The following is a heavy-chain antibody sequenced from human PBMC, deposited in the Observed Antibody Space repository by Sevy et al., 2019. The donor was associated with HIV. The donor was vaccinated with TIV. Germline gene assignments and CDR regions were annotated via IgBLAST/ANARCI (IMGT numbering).Heavy chain of an antibody. CDR1: GGTFSSYA. D-gene: IGHD3-22*01. CDR3: ARGYSYDSGGYYQHDAFDI. V-gene: IGHV1-69*13. J-gene: IGHJ3*02. Sequence: SVKVSCEASGGTFSSYAISWVRQAPGQGLEWMGGIIPICGTANYAQKFQGRVTITADEFTSTAYVELSSLRSEHTALYYCARGYSYDSGGYYQHDAFDIWGQGTMVTVSS. CDR2: IIPICGTA.